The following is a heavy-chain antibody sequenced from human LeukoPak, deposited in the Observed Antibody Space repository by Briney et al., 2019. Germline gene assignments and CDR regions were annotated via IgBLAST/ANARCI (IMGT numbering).Heavy chain of an antibody. D-gene: IGHD2-15*01. CDR2: ISSSGSAI. Sequence: PGGSLRLSCAASGFTFSDYYMSWIRQAPGKGLEWVSYISSSGSAIYYADSVKGRFTISRDNSKNTLYLQMNSLRAEDTAVYYCAKDPKYCSGGSCYSFQVHYFDYWGQGTLVTVSS. CDR1: GFTFSDYY. J-gene: IGHJ4*02. CDR3: AKDPKYCSGGSCYSFQVHYFDY. V-gene: IGHV3-11*01.